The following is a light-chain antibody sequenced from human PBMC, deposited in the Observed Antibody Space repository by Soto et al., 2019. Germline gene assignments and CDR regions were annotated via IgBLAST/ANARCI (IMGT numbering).Light chain of an antibody. J-gene: IGKJ1*01. CDR2: DAS. V-gene: IGKV3-15*01. Sequence: EIVLTQSPASLSLSPGERATLSCRASQSVSSYLLWYQQKPGQAPRVLIYDASTRATGVPARFSGSGSGTNFTLTISSLQSEDFAVYYCQQYNDWPKMFGQGTKVDIK. CDR3: QQYNDWPKM. CDR1: QSVSSY.